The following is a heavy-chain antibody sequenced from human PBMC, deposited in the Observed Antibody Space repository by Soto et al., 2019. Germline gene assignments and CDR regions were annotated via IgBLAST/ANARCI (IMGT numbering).Heavy chain of an antibody. Sequence: ASVKVSCKASGYTFTSYYISWVRQAPGQRLEWMGWISAYNGNTNYAQKLQGRVTITRDTSASTAYMELSSLRSEDTAVYYCARSIVVVTALDYWGQGTLVTVSS. J-gene: IGHJ4*02. CDR3: ARSIVVVTALDY. V-gene: IGHV1-18*01. CDR2: ISAYNGNT. CDR1: GYTFTSYY. D-gene: IGHD2-21*02.